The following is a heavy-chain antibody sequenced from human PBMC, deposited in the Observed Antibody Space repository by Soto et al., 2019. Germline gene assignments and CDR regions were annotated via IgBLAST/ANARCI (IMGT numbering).Heavy chain of an antibody. CDR2: ISGSAGST. Sequence: PGGPLRHSCAASGLSCCNNAVSWVRKDPGKGLEWVSTISGSAGSTFYADSVKGRFTISRDNSKDTLYLQMNSLRAEDTAVYYCAKQGPDSRPRFGIWGSYREHADAFGIWGQGTMVTVSS. J-gene: IGHJ3*02. V-gene: IGHV3-23*01. CDR3: AKQGPDSRPRFGIWGSYREHADAFGI. D-gene: IGHD3-16*02. CDR1: GLSCCNNA.